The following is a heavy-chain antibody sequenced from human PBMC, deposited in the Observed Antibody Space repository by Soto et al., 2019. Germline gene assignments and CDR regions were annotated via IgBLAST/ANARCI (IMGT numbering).Heavy chain of an antibody. CDR3: ARGPLVVLNYFES. CDR1: GDTFRNYP. J-gene: IGHJ4*02. CDR2: IFPLTDIP. Sequence: QVQLVQSGTEVKKPGSSVKVSCKASGDTFRNYPINWVRQAPGQGLEWMGSIFPLTDIPDYAQNFQARLTISADKSTSTAYMELSSLTSADTAMYFCARGPLVVLNYFESCGQGTLVTVSS. V-gene: IGHV1-69*02.